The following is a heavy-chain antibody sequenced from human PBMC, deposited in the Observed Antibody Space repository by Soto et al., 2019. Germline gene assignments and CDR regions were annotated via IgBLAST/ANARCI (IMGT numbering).Heavy chain of an antibody. J-gene: IGHJ4*02. D-gene: IGHD3-9*01. CDR1: GGTFSSFINYP. CDR3: DRRATTGFLRQFHN. CDR2: IVPNVGTV. Sequence: SVKVSCKSSGGTFSSFINYPINWVRQAPGQGLEWMGGIVPNVGTVNYAQKFRGKVTITADKSTGKAYMELRSMRSEDTALYHCDRRATTGFLRQFHNWGQGTQVTVSP. V-gene: IGHV1-69*06.